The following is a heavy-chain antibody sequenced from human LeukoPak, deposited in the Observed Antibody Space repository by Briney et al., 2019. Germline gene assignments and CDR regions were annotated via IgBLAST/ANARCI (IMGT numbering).Heavy chain of an antibody. CDR2: TYYRSKWYN. D-gene: IGHD2-15*01. Sequence: SQTLSLTCAISGDSVSSNSAAWNWIRQSPSRGLEWLGRTYYRSKWYNDYAVSVKSRITINPDTSKNQFSLQLNSVTPEDTAVYYCARGTHHTRGYCSGGSCYSLVYYYYGMDVWGQGTTVTVSS. CDR1: GDSVSSNSAA. V-gene: IGHV6-1*01. J-gene: IGHJ6*02. CDR3: ARGTHHTRGYCSGGSCYSLVYYYYGMDV.